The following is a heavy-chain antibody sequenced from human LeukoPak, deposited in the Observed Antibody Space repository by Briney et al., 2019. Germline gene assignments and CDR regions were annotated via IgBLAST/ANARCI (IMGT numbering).Heavy chain of an antibody. V-gene: IGHV3-48*03. CDR1: GVSISSYE. J-gene: IGHJ4*02. CDR2: ISSSGSTI. D-gene: IGHD3-22*01. CDR3: ARDLPYYYDSSGYPTPHYFDY. Sequence: AGTLSLSCAASGVSISSYEMNWVRQAPGKGLEWVSYISSSGSTIYYADSVKGRFTISRDNAKNSLYLQMNSLRAEDTAVYYCARDLPYYYDSSGYPTPHYFDYWGQGTLVTVSS.